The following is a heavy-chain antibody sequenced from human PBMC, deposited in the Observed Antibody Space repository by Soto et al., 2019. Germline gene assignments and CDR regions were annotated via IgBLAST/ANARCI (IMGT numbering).Heavy chain of an antibody. Sequence: GGSLRLSCSASGFTFSSYAMHWVRQAPGKGLEYVSAISSNGGSTYYADSVKGRFTISRDNSKNTLYLQMSSLRAEDTAVYYCVKELVELELRGRSVSDYWGQGTLVTVSS. CDR3: VKELVELELRGRSVSDY. V-gene: IGHV3-64D*08. CDR2: ISSNGGST. CDR1: GFTFSSYA. D-gene: IGHD1-7*01. J-gene: IGHJ4*02.